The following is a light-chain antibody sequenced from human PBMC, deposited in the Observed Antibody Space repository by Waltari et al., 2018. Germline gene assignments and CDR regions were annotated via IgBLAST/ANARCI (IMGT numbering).Light chain of an antibody. CDR3: QQYGISPRT. CDR1: QTVFNHF. Sequence: IVLTQSPGTLSLSPGERATLSCRASQTVFNHFFAWYQQRPGQAPRLVMFEVSSRATGIPHRFSGSGSGTDFTVTITRREPEDFAVYYCQQYGISPRTFGQGTKVELK. V-gene: IGKV3-20*01. CDR2: EVS. J-gene: IGKJ1*01.